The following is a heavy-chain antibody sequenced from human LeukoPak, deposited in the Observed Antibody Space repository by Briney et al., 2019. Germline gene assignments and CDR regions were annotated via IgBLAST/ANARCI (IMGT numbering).Heavy chain of an antibody. CDR2: IWYDGSKK. V-gene: IGHV3-33*01. J-gene: IGHJ4*02. D-gene: IGHD6-13*01. Sequence: HPGGSLRLSCAASGFTFSSYGMHWVRQAPGKGLEWVAVIWYDGSKKYYADSVKGRFTISRDNSTKTLYMQMNSLRAEDTAVYYGASEIAAAGSFYYWGQGTLVTVSS. CDR3: ASEIAAAGSFYY. CDR1: GFTFSSYG.